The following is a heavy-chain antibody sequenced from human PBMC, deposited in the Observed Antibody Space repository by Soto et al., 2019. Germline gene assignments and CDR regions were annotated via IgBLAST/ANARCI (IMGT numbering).Heavy chain of an antibody. CDR1: GYTFTSYG. CDR2: ISAYNGNT. Sequence: ASVKVSCKASGYTFTSYGISWVRQAPGQGLEWMGWISAYNGNTNYAQKLQGRVTMTTDTSTSTAYMELRSLRSDDTAVYYCARDFAGGDCPRGLYYYYYGMDVWGQGTTVTVS. D-gene: IGHD2-21*02. V-gene: IGHV1-18*01. CDR3: ARDFAGGDCPRGLYYYYYGMDV. J-gene: IGHJ6*02.